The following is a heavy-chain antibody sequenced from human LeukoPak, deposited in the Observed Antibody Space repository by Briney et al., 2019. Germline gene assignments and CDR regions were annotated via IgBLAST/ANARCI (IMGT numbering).Heavy chain of an antibody. J-gene: IGHJ6*02. V-gene: IGHV4-34*01. Sequence: SETLSLTCAVYGGSFTGYYWSWIRQPPGAGLEWIGEINHSGSTNYNPSLKSRVTISVDTSMNQFSLKLSSMTAADTAVYYCARSQLQLDYYGMDVWGQGTTVTVSS. D-gene: IGHD4-11*01. CDR1: GGSFTGYY. CDR3: ARSQLQLDYYGMDV. CDR2: INHSGST.